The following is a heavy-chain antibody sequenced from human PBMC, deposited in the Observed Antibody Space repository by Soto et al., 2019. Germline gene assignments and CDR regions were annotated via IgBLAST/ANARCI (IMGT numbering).Heavy chain of an antibody. V-gene: IGHV4-39*01. CDR2: IYYSGST. J-gene: IGHJ6*02. D-gene: IGHD6-13*01. CDR1: GGSISSSSYY. CDR3: ATRQYSSSWYLYYYYGMDV. Sequence: SETLSLTCTVSGGSISSSSYYWGWIRQPPGKGLEWIGSIYYSGSTYYNPSLKSRVTISVDTSKNQFSLKLSSVTAADTAVYYCATRQYSSSWYLYYYYGMDVWGQGTTVTVS.